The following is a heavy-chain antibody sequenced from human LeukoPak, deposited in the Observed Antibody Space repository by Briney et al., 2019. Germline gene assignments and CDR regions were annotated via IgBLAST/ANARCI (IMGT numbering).Heavy chain of an antibody. D-gene: IGHD3-10*01. Sequence: PSETLSLTCAVSGGSIPHYYWSWIRQPAGKGLEWIGRNSASGNTNYNPSLKSRVTKSPNQSKNQFSSKMTSVTAADTGAFYCARDATMAVWGQGTLVTVSS. CDR2: NSASGNT. CDR1: GGSIPHYY. J-gene: IGHJ4*02. V-gene: IGHV4-4*07. CDR3: ARDATMAV.